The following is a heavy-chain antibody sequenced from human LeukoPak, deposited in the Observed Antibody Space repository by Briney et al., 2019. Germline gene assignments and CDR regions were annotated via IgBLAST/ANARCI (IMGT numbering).Heavy chain of an antibody. V-gene: IGHV3-23*01. CDR1: GFTFSSYA. J-gene: IGHJ4*02. D-gene: IGHD6-13*01. CDR2: ISGSGGST. CDR3: AKDREGAAADQGGFDY. Sequence: PGRSLRLSCAASGFTFSSYAMSWVRQAPGKGLEWVSAISGSGGSTYYADSVKGRFTISRDNSKNTLYLQMNSLRAEDTAVYYCAKDREGAAADQGGFDYWGQGTLVTVSS.